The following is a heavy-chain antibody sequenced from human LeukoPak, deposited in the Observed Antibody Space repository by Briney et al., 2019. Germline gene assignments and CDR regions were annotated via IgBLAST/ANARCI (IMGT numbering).Heavy chain of an antibody. CDR1: GYTFTGYY. Sequence: ASVKVSCKASGYTFTGYYVHWVRQAPGQGLEWMGWINPNSGGTNYAQKFQGRVTMTRDTSISTAYMELSRLRSDDTAVYYCARDLYYDSSGYLGNYWGQGTLVTVSS. V-gene: IGHV1-2*02. CDR3: ARDLYYDSSGYLGNY. J-gene: IGHJ4*02. D-gene: IGHD3-22*01. CDR2: INPNSGGT.